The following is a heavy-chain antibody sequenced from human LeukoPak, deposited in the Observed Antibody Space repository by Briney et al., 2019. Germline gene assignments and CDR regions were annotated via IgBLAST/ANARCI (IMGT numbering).Heavy chain of an antibody. Sequence: PGGSLRLSCAASGFTFSSYVMNWVRQAPGKGLEWVSSISRSDTYIYYADSVKGRFTISRDNAKDSLYLHMSSLRAEDTAVYYCARGDYGDYNFPFDYWGQGTLVTVSS. CDR1: GFTFSSYV. J-gene: IGHJ4*02. CDR2: ISRSDTYI. D-gene: IGHD4-17*01. V-gene: IGHV3-21*01. CDR3: ARGDYGDYNFPFDY.